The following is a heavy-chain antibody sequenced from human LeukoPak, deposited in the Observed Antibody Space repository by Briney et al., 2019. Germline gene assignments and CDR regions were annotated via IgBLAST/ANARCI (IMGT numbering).Heavy chain of an antibody. J-gene: IGHJ4*02. V-gene: IGHV1-69*05. D-gene: IGHD6-19*01. CDR3: AIPDSSGWYYFDY. CDR1: GGTFSSYA. Sequence: SVKVSCKASGGTFSSYAISWVRQAPGQGLEWMGGIIPIFGTANYAQKFQGRVTITTDESTSTAYMELSSLRSEDTAVYYCAIPDSSGWYYFDYWGQGTLVTVSS. CDR2: IIPIFGTA.